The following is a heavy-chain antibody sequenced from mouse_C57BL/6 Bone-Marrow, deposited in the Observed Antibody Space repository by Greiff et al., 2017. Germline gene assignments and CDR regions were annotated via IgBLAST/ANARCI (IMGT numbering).Heavy chain of an antibody. CDR3: ARDYGSSYWYFDV. CDR1: GYTFTSYD. V-gene: IGHV1-85*01. CDR2: IYPRDGST. Sequence: QVQLQQPGPELVKPGASVKLSCKASGYTFTSYDINWVKQRPGQGLEWIGWIYPRDGSTKYNEKFKGKATFTVDTSSSTAYMELHSLTSEDSAVYFGARDYGSSYWYFDVGGTGTTVTVSS. D-gene: IGHD1-1*01. J-gene: IGHJ1*03.